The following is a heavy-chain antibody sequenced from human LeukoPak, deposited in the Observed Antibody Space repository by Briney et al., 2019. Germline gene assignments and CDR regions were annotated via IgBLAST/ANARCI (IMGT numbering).Heavy chain of an antibody. CDR1: GGSISSYY. CDR3: AREGIEVAAAGTMWAFDI. J-gene: IGHJ3*02. Sequence: SETLSLTCTVSGGSISSYYWSWIRQPPGKGLEWIGYIYYSGSTNYNPSLKSRVTISVDTSKNQFSLKLSSVTAADTAVYYCAREGIEVAAAGTMWAFDIWGQGTMVTVSS. V-gene: IGHV4-59*01. D-gene: IGHD6-13*01. CDR2: IYYSGST.